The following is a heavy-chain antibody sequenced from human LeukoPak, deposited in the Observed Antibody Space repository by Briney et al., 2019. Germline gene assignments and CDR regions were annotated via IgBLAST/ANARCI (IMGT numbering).Heavy chain of an antibody. J-gene: IGHJ3*02. CDR2: IKSKTDGGTT. D-gene: IGHD4-17*01. Sequence: GGSLRLSCAASGFTFSNAWMSWVRQAPGKGLEWVGRIKSKTDGGTTDYAAPVKGRFTISRDDSKNTLYLQMNSLKTEDTAVYYCTTVWLEPATVTTLPGFLVYAFDIWGQGTMVTVSS. CDR1: GFTFSNAW. CDR3: TTVWLEPATVTTLPGFLVYAFDI. V-gene: IGHV3-15*01.